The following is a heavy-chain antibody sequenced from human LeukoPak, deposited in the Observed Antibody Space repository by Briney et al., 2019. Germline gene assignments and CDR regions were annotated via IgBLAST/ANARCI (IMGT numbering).Heavy chain of an antibody. V-gene: IGHV1-18*01. J-gene: IGHJ4*02. CDR1: GYTFTSSG. CDR2: ISTYTGYS. D-gene: IGHD6-19*01. Sequence: GASVKVSCKASGYTFTSSGISWVRQAPGQGLEWMGWISTYTGYSKYAQNLQGRVTMTADTSTSTAYMELSSLRSDDTAMYYCAKNSSGGDSDYWGQGSLVTVSS. CDR3: AKNSSGGDSDY.